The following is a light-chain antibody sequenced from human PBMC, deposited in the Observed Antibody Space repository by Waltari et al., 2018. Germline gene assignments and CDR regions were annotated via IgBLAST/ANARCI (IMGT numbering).Light chain of an antibody. Sequence: SSELTQDPAVSVALGQTVRITCQGDSLRSYYASWYQPKPRQAPVLVIYGKNNRPSGIPDRFSGSSSGNTASLTSTGAQAEDEADYYCNSRDSSGNHLVFGGGTKLTVL. CDR2: GKN. V-gene: IGLV3-19*01. CDR1: SLRSYY. J-gene: IGLJ2*01. CDR3: NSRDSSGNHLV.